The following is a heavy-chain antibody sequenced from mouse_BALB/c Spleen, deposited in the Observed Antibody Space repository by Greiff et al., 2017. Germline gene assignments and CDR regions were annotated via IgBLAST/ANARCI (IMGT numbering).Heavy chain of an antibody. CDR3: ARGRDGNPAWFAY. D-gene: IGHD2-1*01. J-gene: IGHJ3*01. V-gene: IGHV5-9-4*01. CDR1: GFTFSSYA. Sequence: EVMLVESGGGLVKPGGSLKLSCAASGFTFSSYAMSWVRQSPEKRLEWVAEISSGGSYTYYPDTVTGRFTISRDNAKNTLYLEMSSLRSEDTAMYYCARGRDGNPAWFAYWGQGTLVTVSA. CDR2: ISSGGSYT.